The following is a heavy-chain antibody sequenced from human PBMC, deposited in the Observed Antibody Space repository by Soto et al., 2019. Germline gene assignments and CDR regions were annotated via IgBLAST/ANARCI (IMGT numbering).Heavy chain of an antibody. Sequence: GGSLRLSCAASGSIFNNFAMSWVRRAPGKGLEWVSAISGGGDNTYYADSVKGRFIMSRDNAATTLYLQMNSLSAEDTAIYYCTSDTFGLRDSWGQGTLVTVSS. CDR1: GSIFNNFA. J-gene: IGHJ4*02. CDR3: TSDTFGLRDS. D-gene: IGHD3-3*01. CDR2: ISGGGDNT. V-gene: IGHV3-23*01.